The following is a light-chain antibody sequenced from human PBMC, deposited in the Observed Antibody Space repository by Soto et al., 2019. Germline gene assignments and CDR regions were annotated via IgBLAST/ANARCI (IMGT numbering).Light chain of an antibody. Sequence: QAVVTQPPSASGTPGQRVTISCSGSSSNIGSNYVYWYQQLPGTAPKLLIYRNDQRPSGVPDRFSGSKSGTSASLAIGGLRSEDEADYYCAAWDDSLSGWVFGGGTKLTVL. CDR3: AAWDDSLSGWV. J-gene: IGLJ3*02. V-gene: IGLV1-47*01. CDR1: SSNIGSNY. CDR2: RND.